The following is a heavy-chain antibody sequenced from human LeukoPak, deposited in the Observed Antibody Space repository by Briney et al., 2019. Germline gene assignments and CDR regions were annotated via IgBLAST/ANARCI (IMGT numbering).Heavy chain of an antibody. CDR2: IYYSGNT. V-gene: IGHV4-59*12. CDR1: GGSISSYY. Sequence: SETLSLTCTVSGGSISSYYWSWIRQPPGKGLEWIGYIYYSGNTEYNPSLKSRVTISVDTSKNQFSLKLSSVTAADTAVYYCAKDCRQWLVLEGFDYWGQGTLVTVSS. J-gene: IGHJ4*02. D-gene: IGHD6-19*01. CDR3: AKDCRQWLVLEGFDY.